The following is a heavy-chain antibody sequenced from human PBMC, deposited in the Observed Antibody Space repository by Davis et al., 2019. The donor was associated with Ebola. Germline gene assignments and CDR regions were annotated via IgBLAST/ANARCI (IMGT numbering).Heavy chain of an antibody. CDR3: ARGRVIVVVPAATTVDYYYYGMDV. V-gene: IGHV1-69*04. D-gene: IGHD2-2*01. J-gene: IGHJ6*02. Sequence: SVKVSCKASGYTFTSYAISWVRQAPGQGLEWMGRIIPILGIANYAQKFQGRVTITADKSTSTAYMGLSSLRSEDTAVYYCARGRVIVVVPAATTVDYYYYGMDVWGQGTTVTVSS. CDR1: GYTFTSYA. CDR2: IIPILGIA.